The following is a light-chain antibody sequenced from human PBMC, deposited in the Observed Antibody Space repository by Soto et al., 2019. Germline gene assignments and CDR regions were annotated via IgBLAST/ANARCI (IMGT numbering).Light chain of an antibody. CDR2: VTS. V-gene: IGKV1-39*01. CDR1: QNIGRS. CDR3: QQSYTTSLK. J-gene: IGKJ4*02. Sequence: DIQMTQSPSSLSASVGDRVTITCRASQNIGRSLNWHQQKPGKAPNVLINVTSTLRSGVPSRFSGSGSGTDFNLTSNSLQPEDFATYFCQQSYTTSLKCGGGTKVDIK.